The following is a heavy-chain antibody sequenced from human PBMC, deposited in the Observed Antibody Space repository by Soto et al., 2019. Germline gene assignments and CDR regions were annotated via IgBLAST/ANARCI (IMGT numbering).Heavy chain of an antibody. CDR2: ISSSSSTT. V-gene: IGHV3-48*02. J-gene: IGHJ4*02. Sequence: EVQLVESGGGLVQPGGSLRLSCAASGFTFSSYSMNWVRQAPGKGLEWVSYISSSSSTTYYADSVKGRFTISRDNAKNSLYLQMNSLRDEDTAVYYCARVIVGATSSHFDYWGQGTLVTVSS. CDR3: ARVIVGATSSHFDY. CDR1: GFTFSSYS. D-gene: IGHD1-26*01.